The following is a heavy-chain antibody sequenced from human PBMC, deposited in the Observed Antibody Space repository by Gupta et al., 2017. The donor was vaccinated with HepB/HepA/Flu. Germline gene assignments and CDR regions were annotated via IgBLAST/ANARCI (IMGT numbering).Heavy chain of an antibody. CDR3: VRLQGAVDF. D-gene: IGHD3-10*01. J-gene: IGHJ4*02. Sequence: QLPESGPGLVKPSETLSLNCTVSGDSMITDSYFWGWIRQSPGKGLEWIGDIFHSGRTSYNPSLRRRLTISIDTSSNWFSVRLRSVTDSDTAVYFCVRLQGAVDFWGQGTLVTVS. CDR2: IFHSGRT. V-gene: IGHV4-39*01. CDR1: GDSMITDSYF.